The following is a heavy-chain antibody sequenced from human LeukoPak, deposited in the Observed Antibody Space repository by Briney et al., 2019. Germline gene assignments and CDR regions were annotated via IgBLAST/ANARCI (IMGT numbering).Heavy chain of an antibody. CDR2: IYPGDSDT. J-gene: IGHJ3*02. CDR3: ARWARYFDWLLYPNDAFDI. CDR1: GYSFTSYW. D-gene: IGHD3-9*01. Sequence: GESLKISCKGSGYSFTSYWIGWVRQMPGKGLEWMGIIYPGDSDTRYSPSFQGQVTISADKSISTAYLQWSSLKASDTAMYYCARWARYFDWLLYPNDAFDIWGQGTMVTVSS. V-gene: IGHV5-51*01.